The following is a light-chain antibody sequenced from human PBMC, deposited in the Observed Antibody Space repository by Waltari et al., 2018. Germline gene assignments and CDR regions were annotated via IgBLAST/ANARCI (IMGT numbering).Light chain of an antibody. CDR1: RSNIGPGFG. J-gene: IGLJ3*02. Sequence: QSVLTQPPSVSGAPGPRVTISCTGRRSNIGPGFGVHWSQQFPGSAPRLVIFDNNIRPSGVPDRFSGSKSGTSASLTITGLQAEDEADYYCQSYDSGREVFGGGTKLTV. CDR2: DNN. V-gene: IGLV1-40*01. CDR3: QSYDSGREV.